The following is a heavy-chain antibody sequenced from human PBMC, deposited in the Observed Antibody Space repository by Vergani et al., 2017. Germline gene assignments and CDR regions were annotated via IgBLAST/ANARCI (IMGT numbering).Heavy chain of an antibody. J-gene: IGHJ5*02. CDR1: GFTFDDYV. V-gene: IGHV3-9*01. CDR2: VNWSSGNI. Sequence: EVHLVESGGGLVQPGRSLGLSCAASGFTFDDYVMHWVRQVPGKGLKWVSGVNWSSGNIGYADSVKGRFTISRDNAKNSLYLQMNSLRAEDTALYYCAKXLGTSSGGGWFDPWGQGTLVTVSS. D-gene: IGHD6-6*01. CDR3: AKXLGTSSGGGWFDP.